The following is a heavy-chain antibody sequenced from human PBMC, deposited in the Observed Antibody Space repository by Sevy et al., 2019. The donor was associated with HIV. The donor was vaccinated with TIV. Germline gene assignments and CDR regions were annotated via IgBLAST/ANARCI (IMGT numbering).Heavy chain of an antibody. D-gene: IGHD4-17*01. CDR2: ISYSGNT. J-gene: IGHJ3*02. Sequence: SETLSLTCTVPGGSISSSDYYWSWIRQPPGKGLEWIGYISYSGNTYYSPSLKSRVTISGDTSQNQFSLKLSSVPAADTAVYYCARRLYGDYSDAFDIWGQGTVVTVSS. CDR3: ARRLYGDYSDAFDI. CDR1: GGSISSSDYY. V-gene: IGHV4-30-4*01.